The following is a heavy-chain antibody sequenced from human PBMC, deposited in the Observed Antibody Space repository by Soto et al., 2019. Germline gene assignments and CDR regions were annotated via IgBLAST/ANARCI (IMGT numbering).Heavy chain of an antibody. CDR3: ARELVRDDYFYYYGMDV. J-gene: IGHJ6*02. D-gene: IGHD6-6*01. CDR2: ISYAGSIK. CDR1: GFTFINFA. Sequence: GGSLSLSCAASGFTFINFAMHWVRQAPGKGLEWVAVISYAGSIKYNADSVKGRFTISRDNSKNTLYLQMNSLRAEDTAVYYCARELVRDDYFYYYGMDVWGQGTTVTVSS. V-gene: IGHV3-30*04.